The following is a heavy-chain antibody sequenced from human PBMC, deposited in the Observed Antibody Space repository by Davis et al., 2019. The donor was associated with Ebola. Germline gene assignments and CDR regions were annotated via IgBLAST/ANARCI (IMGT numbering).Heavy chain of an antibody. Sequence: GGSLRLSCAASGFTFNIFDMHWVRQAPGRGLEWVAFVRSHGSDDHYADSVKGRFTISRDNAKNSLYLQMNSLRDEDTAVYYCATDRNWDFDYWGQGTLVTVSS. CDR2: VRSHGSDD. D-gene: IGHD7-27*01. CDR3: ATDRNWDFDY. J-gene: IGHJ4*02. CDR1: GFTFNIFD. V-gene: IGHV3-30*02.